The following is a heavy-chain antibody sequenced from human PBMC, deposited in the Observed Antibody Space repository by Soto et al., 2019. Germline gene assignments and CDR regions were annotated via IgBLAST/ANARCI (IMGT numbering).Heavy chain of an antibody. D-gene: IGHD3-9*01. CDR3: ARSGLRYFDWVARS. Sequence: ASVKVSCKASGYTFTSYGISWVRQAPGQGLEWMGWISAYDGNTNYAQKLQGRVTMTTDTSTSTAYMELRSLRSDDTAVYYCARSGLRYFDWVARSWGQGTLVTVSS. J-gene: IGHJ5*02. CDR2: ISAYDGNT. CDR1: GYTFTSYG. V-gene: IGHV1-18*01.